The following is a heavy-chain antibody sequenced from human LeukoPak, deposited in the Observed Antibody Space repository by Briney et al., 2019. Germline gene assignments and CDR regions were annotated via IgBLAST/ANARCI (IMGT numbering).Heavy chain of an antibody. CDR2: IRSKAYGGTT. Sequence: PGGSLRLSCTASGFTFGDYAMSWFRQAPGKGLEWVGFIRSKAYGGTTEYAASVKGRFTISRDDSKSIAYLQMNSLKTEDTAVYYCSVVAATHYYYYYGMDVWGQGTTVTVSS. V-gene: IGHV3-49*03. CDR1: GFTFGDYA. D-gene: IGHD2-15*01. J-gene: IGHJ6*02. CDR3: SVVAATHYYYYYGMDV.